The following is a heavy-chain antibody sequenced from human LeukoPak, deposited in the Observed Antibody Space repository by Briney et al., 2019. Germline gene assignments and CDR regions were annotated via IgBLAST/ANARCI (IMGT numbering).Heavy chain of an antibody. D-gene: IGHD3-3*01. CDR2: IYTSGST. J-gene: IGHJ4*02. CDR3: ARDWDDFWSGYYLDY. Sequence: SETLSLTCTVSGGSISSYYWSWIRQPAGKGLEWIGRIYTSGSTNYNPSLKSRVTTSVDTSKNQFSLKLSSVTAADTAVYYCARDWDDFWSGYYLDYWGQGTLATVSS. CDR1: GGSISSYY. V-gene: IGHV4-4*07.